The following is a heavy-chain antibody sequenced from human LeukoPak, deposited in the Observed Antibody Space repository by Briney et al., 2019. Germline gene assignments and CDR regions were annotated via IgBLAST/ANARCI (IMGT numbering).Heavy chain of an antibody. CDR2: IKQDGSEK. V-gene: IGHV3-7*01. Sequence: PGGSLRLSCAASGFTFSSYWMSWVRQAPGKGLEWVANIKQDGSEKYYVDSVKGRFTISRDNAKNSLYLQMNSLIAEDTAVYYCARVGIRFLEQYYFDYWGQGTLVTVSS. D-gene: IGHD3-3*01. CDR1: GFTFSSYW. CDR3: ARVGIRFLEQYYFDY. J-gene: IGHJ4*02.